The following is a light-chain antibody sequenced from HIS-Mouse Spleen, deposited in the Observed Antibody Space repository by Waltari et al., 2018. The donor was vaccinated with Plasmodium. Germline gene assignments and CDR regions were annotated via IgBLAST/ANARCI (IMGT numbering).Light chain of an antibody. CDR3: QAWDSSTVV. CDR1: HLGVKY. Sequence: SYDLTQPPPVSVFPGQTARLPCPGDHLGVKYACWYQQKPGPSPVLVIYQDSTRPSGIPERFSGSNSGNTATLTISGTQAMDEADYYCQAWDSSTVVFGGGTKLTVL. V-gene: IGLV3-1*01. J-gene: IGLJ2*01. CDR2: QDS.